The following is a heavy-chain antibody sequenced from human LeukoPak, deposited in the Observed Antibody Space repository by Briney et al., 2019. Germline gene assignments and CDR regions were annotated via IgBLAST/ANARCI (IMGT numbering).Heavy chain of an antibody. CDR2: INPNSGGT. V-gene: IGHV1-46*01. CDR3: SKEARVGSVSGSLDY. J-gene: IGHJ4*02. CDR1: GYSFTTYG. Sequence: GASVKISCKASGYSFTTYGISWVRQAPGQGLEWMGIINPNSGGTNYAQKFQGRVTMTRDTSTSTLYMELSSLRSEDTALYYCSKEARVGSVSGSLDYWGQGTLVTVSS. D-gene: IGHD3-22*01.